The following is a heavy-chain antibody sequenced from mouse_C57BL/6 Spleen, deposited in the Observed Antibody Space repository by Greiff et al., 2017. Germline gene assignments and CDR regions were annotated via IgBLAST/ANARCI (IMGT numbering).Heavy chain of an antibody. D-gene: IGHD2-1*01. Sequence: VQLQQSGPGLVQPSQSLSITCTVSGFSLTSYGVHWVRQSPGKGLEWLGVIWRGGSTDYNAAFMSSLSITTDNSKSQVFFQMNSLQADDTAIYYCAICPLYYGSYEGAMDYWGQGASVTVSS. CDR1: GFSLTSYG. V-gene: IGHV2-5*01. CDR2: IWRGGST. J-gene: IGHJ4*01. CDR3: AICPLYYGSYEGAMDY.